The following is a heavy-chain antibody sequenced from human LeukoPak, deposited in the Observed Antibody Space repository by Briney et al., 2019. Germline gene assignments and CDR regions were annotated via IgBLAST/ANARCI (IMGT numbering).Heavy chain of an antibody. D-gene: IGHD1-26*01. Sequence: GGSLRLSCAASGFTFDDYAMHWVRQAPGKGLEWVSGISWNSGSIGYADSVKGRFTISRDNAKNSLYLQMNSLRAEDTALYYCAKDIGAGYYYYYGMDVWGQGTTVTVSS. V-gene: IGHV3-9*01. CDR3: AKDIGAGYYYYYGMDV. CDR1: GFTFDDYA. CDR2: ISWNSGSI. J-gene: IGHJ6*02.